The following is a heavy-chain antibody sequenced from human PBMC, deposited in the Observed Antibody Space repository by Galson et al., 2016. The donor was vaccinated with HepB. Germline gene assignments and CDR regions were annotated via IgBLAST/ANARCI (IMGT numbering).Heavy chain of an antibody. J-gene: IGHJ6*02. CDR1: GGTFSSYA. V-gene: IGHV1-69*01. CDR3: ARGLGTIFGVVITDYYYGMDV. D-gene: IGHD3-3*01. CDR2: IIPIFGTA. Sequence: KVSFKASGGTFSSYAISWVRQAPGQGLEWMGGIIPIFGTANYAQKFQGRVTITADESTSTAYMELSSLRSEDTAVYYCARGLGTIFGVVITDYYYGMDVWGQGTTVTVSS.